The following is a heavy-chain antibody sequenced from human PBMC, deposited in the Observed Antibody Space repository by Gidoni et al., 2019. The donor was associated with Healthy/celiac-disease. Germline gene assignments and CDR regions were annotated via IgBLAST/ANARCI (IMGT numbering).Heavy chain of an antibody. D-gene: IGHD6-19*01. Sequence: EVQLVESGGGLVQHGGSLRLSCAASGFTFSSYWMSWVRQAPGKGLEWVANIKQDGSEKYYVDSVKGRFTISRDNAKNSLYLQMNSLRAEDTAVYYCASGAVAGTLREWGQGTLVTVSS. CDR1: GFTFSSYW. CDR3: ASGAVAGTLRE. V-gene: IGHV3-7*01. J-gene: IGHJ4*02. CDR2: IKQDGSEK.